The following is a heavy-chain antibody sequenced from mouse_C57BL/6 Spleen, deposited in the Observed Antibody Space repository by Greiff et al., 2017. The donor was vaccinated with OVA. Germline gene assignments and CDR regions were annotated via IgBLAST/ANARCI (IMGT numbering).Heavy chain of an antibody. CDR2: INYDGSST. V-gene: IGHV5-16*01. D-gene: IGHD1-1*01. CDR1: GFTFSDYY. J-gene: IGHJ2*01. Sequence: EVKLVESEGGLVQPGSSMKLSCTASGFTFSDYYMAWVRQVPEKGLEWVANINYDGSSTYYLDSLKSRFIISRDNAKNILYLQMSSLKSEDTATYYCARDDTTGYFDYWGQGTTLTVSS. CDR3: ARDDTTGYFDY.